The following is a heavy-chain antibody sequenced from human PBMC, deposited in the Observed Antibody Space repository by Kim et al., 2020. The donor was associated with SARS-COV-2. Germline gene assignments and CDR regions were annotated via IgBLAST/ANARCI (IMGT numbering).Heavy chain of an antibody. D-gene: IGHD4-17*01. CDR2: IIPIFGTA. Sequence: SVKVSCKASGGTFSSNTISWVRQAPGQGLEWMGEIIPIFGTASYAPRFQGRVTITADESTSTAYMQLSSLRFEDTAVYYCARGGDTVTTIADGLDVWGQGTTVTVSS. CDR1: GGTFSSNT. V-gene: IGHV1-69*13. CDR3: ARGGDTVTTIADGLDV. J-gene: IGHJ6*02.